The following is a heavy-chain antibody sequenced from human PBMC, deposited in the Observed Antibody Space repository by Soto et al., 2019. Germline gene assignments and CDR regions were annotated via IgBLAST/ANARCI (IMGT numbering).Heavy chain of an antibody. Sequence: ASVKVSCKASGYTFTGYYMHWVRQAPGQGLEWMGWINPNSGGTNYAQKFQGWVAMTRDTSISTAYMELSRLRSDDTAVYYCARGELAGTSLGKGVWGQGTTVTVSS. V-gene: IGHV1-2*04. CDR2: INPNSGGT. CDR1: GYTFTGYY. J-gene: IGHJ6*02. CDR3: ARGELAGTSLGKGV. D-gene: IGHD6-19*01.